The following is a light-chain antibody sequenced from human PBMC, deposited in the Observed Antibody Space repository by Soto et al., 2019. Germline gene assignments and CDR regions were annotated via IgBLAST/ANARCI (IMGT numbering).Light chain of an antibody. CDR3: SSYAGSNSLAV. Sequence: QSVLTQPPSVSGAPGQRVTISCTGSSSNIGAGYDVHWYQQLPGTAPKLMIYEVNKRPSGVPDRFSGSKSGNTASLTVSGLQAEDEADYYCSSYAGSNSLAVFGGGTKLTVL. V-gene: IGLV1-40*01. CDR2: EVN. CDR1: SSNIGAGYD. J-gene: IGLJ3*02.